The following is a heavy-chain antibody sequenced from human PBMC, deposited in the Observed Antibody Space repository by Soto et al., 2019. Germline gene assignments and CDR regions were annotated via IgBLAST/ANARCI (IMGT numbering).Heavy chain of an antibody. D-gene: IGHD1-26*01. CDR3: ARKLSGAVQGWAYGMDV. Sequence: EVHLVESGGGLIQPGGSLRLSGAASGFTVSTYNMIWVRQAPVKGLEWVSVTYSGGSTQYADSVKGRFTVSRDNSKNTLYLQMSSLRDEDTGVYYCARKLSGAVQGWAYGMDVWGRGTTVTVSS. CDR1: GFTVSTYN. V-gene: IGHV3-53*02. CDR2: TYSGGST. J-gene: IGHJ6*02.